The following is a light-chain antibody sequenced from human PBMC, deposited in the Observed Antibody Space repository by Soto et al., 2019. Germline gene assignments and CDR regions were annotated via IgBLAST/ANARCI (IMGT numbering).Light chain of an antibody. CDR3: QQYGNSPLS. Sequence: EIVWTQSPDTLSLSPGERATLSCMASQSVNSNSLAWYQQRPGQAPRLLILGASNRATGIPDRFSGSVSGTDFNLTIISLEPEDFAVYYCQQYGNSPLSFGGGTKVEIK. CDR2: GAS. CDR1: QSVNSNS. J-gene: IGKJ4*01. V-gene: IGKV3-20*01.